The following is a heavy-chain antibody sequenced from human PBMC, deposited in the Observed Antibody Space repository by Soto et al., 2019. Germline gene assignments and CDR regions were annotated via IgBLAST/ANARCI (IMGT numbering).Heavy chain of an antibody. CDR1: GFTFSSYA. J-gene: IGHJ4*02. CDR3: AKDTGENDFDY. CDR2: ISGSGGST. Sequence: GGSLRLSCAASGFTFSSYAMSWVRQAPGKGLEWVSAISGSGGSTYYEDSVKGRSTISRDNSKNTLYLQMNSLRAEDPAVYYCAKDTGENDFDYWGQGTMVTVSS. V-gene: IGHV3-23*01. D-gene: IGHD7-27*01.